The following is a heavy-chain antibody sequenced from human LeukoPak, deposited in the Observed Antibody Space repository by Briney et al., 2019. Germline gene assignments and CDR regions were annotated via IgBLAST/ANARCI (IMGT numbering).Heavy chain of an antibody. D-gene: IGHD3-10*01. CDR2: IHIGGTT. V-gene: IGHV4-39*07. J-gene: IGHJ4*02. CDR3: ARASWFGDFDY. CDR1: GGSINNRNHY. Sequence: TSETLSLTCTVSGGSINNRNHYWGWIRQPPGKGLEWIGSIHIGGTTYQNPSLKSRLTISVDTSKNQFSLKLSSVTAADTAVYYCARASWFGDFDYWGQGTLVTVSS.